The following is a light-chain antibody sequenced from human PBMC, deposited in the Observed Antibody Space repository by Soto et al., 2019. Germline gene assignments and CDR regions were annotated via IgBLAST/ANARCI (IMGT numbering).Light chain of an antibody. Sequence: PGERATLSCRASQSVSSNSLAWYQQKPGQAPRLLIYGAISRATGIPDRFSGSGSGTDFTLTISRLEPEDFVVYYCQQYGSSPEIAFGPGTKVDI. CDR1: QSVSSNS. V-gene: IGKV3-20*01. J-gene: IGKJ3*01. CDR3: QQYGSSPEIA. CDR2: GAI.